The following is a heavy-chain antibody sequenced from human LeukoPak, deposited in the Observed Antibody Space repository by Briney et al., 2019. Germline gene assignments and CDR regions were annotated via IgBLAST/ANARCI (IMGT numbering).Heavy chain of an antibody. V-gene: IGHV3-21*01. D-gene: IGHD2-15*01. Sequence: GGSLRLSCAASGFTFSSYSMNWVRQAPGKGLEWVSSISSSSSYIYYADSVKGRFTISRDNAKNSLYLQMNSLRAEDTAVYYCAREYCSGGSCFSDAFDIWGQGTMVTVSS. CDR1: GFTFSSYS. CDR3: AREYCSGGSCFSDAFDI. CDR2: ISSSSSYI. J-gene: IGHJ3*02.